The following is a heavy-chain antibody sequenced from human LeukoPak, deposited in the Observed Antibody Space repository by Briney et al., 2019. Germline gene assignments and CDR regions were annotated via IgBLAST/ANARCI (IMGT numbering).Heavy chain of an antibody. CDR3: VRDDDRPDNGLDY. V-gene: IGHV3-74*01. D-gene: IGHD3-22*01. CDR1: GFTFSSYW. J-gene: IGHJ4*02. Sequence: GGSLRLSCVASGFTFSSYWMHWVRQDPRKGLVWVSRINGDGRNINYADSVRGRFTISRDNSKNTLYLQMNSLRAEDTAVYYCVRDDDRPDNGLDYWGQGTLVTVSS. CDR2: INGDGRNI.